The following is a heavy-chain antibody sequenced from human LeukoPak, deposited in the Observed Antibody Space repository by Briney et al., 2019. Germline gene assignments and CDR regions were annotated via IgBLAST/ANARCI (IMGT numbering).Heavy chain of an antibody. J-gene: IGHJ4*02. CDR2: ISYDGSNK. D-gene: IGHD6-19*01. Sequence: GGSLRLSCAASGFTFSSYAIHWVRQAPGKGLEWVAVISYDGSNKYYADSVKGRFTVSRDNSKNTLYLQMNSLRAEDTAVYYCARENSGWEHFDYRGQGTLVTVSS. CDR1: GFTFSSYA. CDR3: ARENSGWEHFDY. V-gene: IGHV3-30*04.